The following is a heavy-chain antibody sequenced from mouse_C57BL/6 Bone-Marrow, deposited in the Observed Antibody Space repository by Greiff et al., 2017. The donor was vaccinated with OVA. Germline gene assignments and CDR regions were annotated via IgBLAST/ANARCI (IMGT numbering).Heavy chain of an antibody. V-gene: IGHV5-6*01. D-gene: IGHD1-1*01. J-gene: IGHJ4*01. Sequence: EVKLQESGGDLVKPGGSLKLSCAASGFTFSSYGMSWVRQTPDKRLEWVATISSGGSYTYYPDSVKGRFTISRDNAKNTLYLQMSSLKSEDTAMYYCARQITTVVATDAMDYWGQGTSVTVSS. CDR3: ARQITTVVATDAMDY. CDR1: GFTFSSYG. CDR2: ISSGGSYT.